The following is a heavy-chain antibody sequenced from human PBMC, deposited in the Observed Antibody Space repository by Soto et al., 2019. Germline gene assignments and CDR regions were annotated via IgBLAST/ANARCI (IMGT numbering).Heavy chain of an antibody. CDR3: AKDGGVTTVTTSATRTLYYFDY. CDR2: ISGSGGST. J-gene: IGHJ4*02. D-gene: IGHD4-17*01. CDR1: GFTFSSYA. Sequence: GGSLRLSCAASGFTFSSYAMSWVRQAPGKGLEWVSAISGSGGSTYYADSVKGRFTISRDNSKNTLYLQMNSLRAEDTAVYYCAKDGGVTTVTTSATRTLYYFDYWGQGTLVTVSS. V-gene: IGHV3-23*01.